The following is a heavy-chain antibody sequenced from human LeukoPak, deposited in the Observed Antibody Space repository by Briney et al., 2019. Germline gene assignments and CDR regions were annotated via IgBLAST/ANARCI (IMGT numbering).Heavy chain of an antibody. J-gene: IGHJ6*03. D-gene: IGHD1-26*01. CDR2: IYHSGST. Sequence: SETLSLTCTVSGGSISSGGYYWSWIRQPPGKGLEWIGYIYHSGSTYYNPSLKSRVTISVDRSKNQFSLKLSSVTAADTAVYYCARVKGELMDYYYYYMDVWGKGTTVTVSS. V-gene: IGHV4-30-2*01. CDR3: ARVKGELMDYYYYYMDV. CDR1: GGSISSGGYY.